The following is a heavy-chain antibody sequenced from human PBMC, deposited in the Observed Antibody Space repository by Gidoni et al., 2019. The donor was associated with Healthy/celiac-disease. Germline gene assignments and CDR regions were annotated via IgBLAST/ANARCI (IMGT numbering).Heavy chain of an antibody. D-gene: IGHD6-13*01. CDR3: ARRYSSSWYDNWFDP. J-gene: IGHJ5*02. V-gene: IGHV4-59*08. CDR2: IYYSGST. Sequence: QVQLQESGPGLVKPSETLSLTCTVPGGSISSYYWSWIRQPPGKGLEWIGYIYYSGSTNYNPSLKSRVTISVDTSKNQFSLKLSSVTAADTAVYYCARRYSSSWYDNWFDPWGQGTLVTVSS. CDR1: GGSISSYY.